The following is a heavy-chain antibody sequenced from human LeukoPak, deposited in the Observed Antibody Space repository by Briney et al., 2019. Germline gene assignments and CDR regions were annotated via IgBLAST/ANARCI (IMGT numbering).Heavy chain of an antibody. CDR1: GGSISGSSYY. Sequence: PSETLSLTCTVSGGSISGSSYYWGWIRQPPGKGLEWIGYIYYSGSTNYNPSLKSRVTISVDTSKNQFSLKLSSVTAADTAVYYCAREEAASYYCSGGSCYGHWFDPWGQGTLVTVSS. J-gene: IGHJ5*02. CDR2: IYYSGST. V-gene: IGHV4-61*01. CDR3: AREEAASYYCSGGSCYGHWFDP. D-gene: IGHD2-15*01.